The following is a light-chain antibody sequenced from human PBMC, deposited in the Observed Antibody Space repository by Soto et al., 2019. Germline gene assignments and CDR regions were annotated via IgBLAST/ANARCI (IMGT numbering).Light chain of an antibody. CDR2: HTS. J-gene: IGKJ4*01. V-gene: IGKV3-11*01. CDR3: QQTHSVPLT. CDR1: QTVNSR. Sequence: EIVLTQSPATLSSSPGERATLSCRASQTVNSRLAWYQHKPGQAPRLLIYHTSNRATGIPARFSGSGSGTDFTLTISSLQPEDFATYYCQQTHSVPLTFGGGTKVDIK.